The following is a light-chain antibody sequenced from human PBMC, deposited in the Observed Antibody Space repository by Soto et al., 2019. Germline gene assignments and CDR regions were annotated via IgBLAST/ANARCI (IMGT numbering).Light chain of an antibody. CDR1: QSVSNW. J-gene: IGKJ1*01. V-gene: IGKV1-5*03. CDR3: RQYHTDSRT. Sequence: DIQMTQAPSALSASVGDRVTITCRASQSVSNWLAWYRQQPGEDPKLLIYYGSTLARGGPSRFSGSGSGPEVTLPFSSLQPDDLATFYCRQYHTDSRTFGQGTKVEVK. CDR2: YGS.